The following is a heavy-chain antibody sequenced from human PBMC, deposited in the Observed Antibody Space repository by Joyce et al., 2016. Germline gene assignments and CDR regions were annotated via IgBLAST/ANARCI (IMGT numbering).Heavy chain of an antibody. J-gene: IGHJ4*02. CDR2: INPDGSKK. Sequence: EVQLVESGGGLVQPGGSPRLSCAASGFTFSSHWMSRVRQAPGKGLEWVANINPDGSKKNYADSVKGRFIISRDNAKNSLYVQMHSLRAEDTAVYYCAREFKWNWDFWGQGTLVTVSS. CDR1: GFTFSSHW. D-gene: IGHD1-1*01. CDR3: AREFKWNWDF. V-gene: IGHV3-7*04.